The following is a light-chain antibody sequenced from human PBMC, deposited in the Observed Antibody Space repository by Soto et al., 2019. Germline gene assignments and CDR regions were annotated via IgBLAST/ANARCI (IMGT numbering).Light chain of an antibody. CDR3: QQYDSSPRT. V-gene: IGKV3-20*01. J-gene: IGKJ1*01. CDR2: GVS. Sequence: EIVMTQSPATLSVSPGERATLFCRASQSVNSNLAWYQQKPGQAPRPLIYGVSSRATGIPDRFSGSGSGTDFTLTISRLEPEDFAVYYCQQYDSSPRTFGQGTKVDIK. CDR1: QSVNSN.